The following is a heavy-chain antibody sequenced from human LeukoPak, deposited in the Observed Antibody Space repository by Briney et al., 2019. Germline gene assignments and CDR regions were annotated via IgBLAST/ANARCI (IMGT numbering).Heavy chain of an antibody. CDR1: VFTFSNYD. CDR2: IYIDGGST. Sequence: GGSLRLSCAASVFTFSNYDMHWVRQAPGKGLVWVSRIYIDGGSTNYADSVKGRFTISIDNAKNTLYLQMNSLRAEETAVYYCARGASARQDYWGQEPWSPSPQ. V-gene: IGHV3-74*01. D-gene: IGHD2-2*01. J-gene: IGHJ4*01. CDR3: ARGASARQDY.